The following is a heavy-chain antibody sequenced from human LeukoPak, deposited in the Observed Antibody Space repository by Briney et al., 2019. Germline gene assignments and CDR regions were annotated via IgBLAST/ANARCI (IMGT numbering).Heavy chain of an antibody. D-gene: IGHD3-9*01. V-gene: IGHV3-23*01. CDR3: AKRLTSHYCYGVDV. CDR2: ISGSGGDT. Sequence: PGGSLRLSCAASGFTFSSYGLTWVRQAPGKGLEWVSGISGSGGDTYYADSVKGRFTISRDNSKNTLYLQMNGLRAEDTAVYYCAKRLTSHYCYGVDVWGQGTTVTVSS. J-gene: IGHJ6*02. CDR1: GFTFSSYG.